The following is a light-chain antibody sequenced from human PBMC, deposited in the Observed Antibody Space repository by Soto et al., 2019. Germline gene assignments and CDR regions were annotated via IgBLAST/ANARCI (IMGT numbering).Light chain of an antibody. CDR1: QDISTS. CDR3: QQYENVPT. CDR2: DAS. J-gene: IGKJ2*01. Sequence: DIQLTQSPSSLSASIGDSVTITCQASQDISTSLNWYHRRPGKAPKLLITDASTLQTGVPPRFRGSGAGTDFSFTISRLHQEDFGEYYCQQYENVPTFGQGTKVKIK. V-gene: IGKV1-33*01.